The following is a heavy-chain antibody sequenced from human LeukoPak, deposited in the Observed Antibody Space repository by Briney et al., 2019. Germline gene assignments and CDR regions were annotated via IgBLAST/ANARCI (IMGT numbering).Heavy chain of an antibody. CDR1: GGSISSYY. CDR2: IYYSGST. V-gene: IGHV4-59*01. CDR3: ARGSVVPAAATNWFDP. J-gene: IGHJ5*02. Sequence: LETLSLTCTVSGGSISSYYWSWIRQPPGKGLEWIGYIYYSGSTNYNPSLKSRVTISVDTSKNQFSLKLSSVTAADTAVYYCARGSVVPAAATNWFDPWGQGTLVTASS. D-gene: IGHD2-2*01.